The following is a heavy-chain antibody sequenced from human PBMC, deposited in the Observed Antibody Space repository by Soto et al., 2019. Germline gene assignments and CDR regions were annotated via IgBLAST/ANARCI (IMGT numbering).Heavy chain of an antibody. D-gene: IGHD6-13*01. CDR2: ISSSSSYI. Sequence: EVQLVESGGGLVKPGGSLRLSCAASGFPFSSYSMNWVRQAPGKGLEWVSAISSSSSYIYYADSVKGRFTISRDNAKNSLYLQVNRLRAEDTAVYYCEREGIAAALDYWGKGTLVTVSS. V-gene: IGHV3-21*01. J-gene: IGHJ4*02. CDR3: EREGIAAALDY. CDR1: GFPFSSYS.